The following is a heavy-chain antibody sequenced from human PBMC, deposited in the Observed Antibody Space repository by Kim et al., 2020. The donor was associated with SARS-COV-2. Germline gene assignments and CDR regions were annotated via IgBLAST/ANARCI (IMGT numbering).Heavy chain of an antibody. Sequence: GGSLRLSCVGFGFNFNDYCINWVRQAPGKGQEWISYISRTSGSIYYTDSVKGRFTIARDKAEKSVFLQMNSLRDDDTAVYYCARELEIWTMAVLIGVPTYYNGLDVWGQGTTVTVSS. CDR3: ARELEIWTMAVLIGVPTYYNGLDV. CDR1: GFNFNDYC. D-gene: IGHD6-19*01. J-gene: IGHJ6*02. V-gene: IGHV3-48*02. CDR2: ISRTSGSI.